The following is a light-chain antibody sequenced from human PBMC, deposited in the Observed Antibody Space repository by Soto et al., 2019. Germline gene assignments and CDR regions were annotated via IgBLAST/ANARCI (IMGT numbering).Light chain of an antibody. CDR3: HQYGNSPGT. CDR2: GSS. J-gene: IGKJ1*01. Sequence: EIVLTQSPGALSLSPGEGATLSCRASQIVHSGYLAWYRQKRGQAPTLLIYGSSKRATGIPDRFSGSASGSDYTLTISRLEPGDSAVYYCHQYGNSPGTFGPGTKVEIK. CDR1: QIVHSGY. V-gene: IGKV3-20*01.